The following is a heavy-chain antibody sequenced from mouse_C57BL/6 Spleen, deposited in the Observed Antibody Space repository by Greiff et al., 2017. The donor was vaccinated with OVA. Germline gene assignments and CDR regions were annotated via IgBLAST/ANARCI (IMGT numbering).Heavy chain of an antibody. CDR1: GYTFTSYG. D-gene: IGHD2-2*01. CDR2: IYPRSGNT. V-gene: IGHV1-81*01. Sequence: VQLQESGAELARPGASVKLSCKASGYTFTSYGISWVKQRTGQGLEWIGEIYPRSGNTYYNEKFKGKATLTADKSSSTAYMELRSLTSEDSAVYFCARGGWLRPYYFDYWGQGTTLTVSS. CDR3: ARGGWLRPYYFDY. J-gene: IGHJ2*01.